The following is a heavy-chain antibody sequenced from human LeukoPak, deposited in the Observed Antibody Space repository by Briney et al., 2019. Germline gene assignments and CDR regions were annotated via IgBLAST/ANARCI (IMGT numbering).Heavy chain of an antibody. J-gene: IGHJ4*02. Sequence: GGSLRLSCAASGFTFSNAWMSWVRQAPGKGLEWVGRIKSKTDGGTTDCAAPVKGRFTILRDDSKNTVYLQMNSPKTEDTALYYCATDSLVANFWGQGTLVTVSS. D-gene: IGHD5-12*01. CDR2: IKSKTDGGTT. CDR3: ATDSLVANF. V-gene: IGHV3-15*01. CDR1: GFTFSNAW.